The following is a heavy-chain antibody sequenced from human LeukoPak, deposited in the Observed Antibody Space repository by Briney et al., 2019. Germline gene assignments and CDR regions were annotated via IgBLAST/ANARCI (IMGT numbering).Heavy chain of an antibody. CDR3: ANYYYDKSGYKN. CDR2: IGSSGGRT. CDR1: GFTFSTYS. D-gene: IGHD3-22*01. V-gene: IGHV3-23*01. J-gene: IGHJ4*02. Sequence: PGGSLRLSCVASGFTFSTYSMKWVRQAPGKGLEWVSSIGSSGGRTFYADSVKGRATISRDNSKNVLYLQVNSLRAEDTAVFYCANYYYDKSGYKNWGQGTLVTVSS.